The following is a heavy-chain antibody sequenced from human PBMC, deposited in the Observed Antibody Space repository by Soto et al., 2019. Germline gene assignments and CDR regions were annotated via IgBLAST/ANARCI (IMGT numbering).Heavy chain of an antibody. CDR1: GFIFTTSD. CDR3: GKGGGGDHGY. J-gene: IGHJ4*02. Sequence: EVQLVESEGGLVQPGGSLRLSCEASGFIFTTSDMSWVRQAPGKGLEWISSITITGDTTHYADSVKGRFTISRDNSRNTVYLQMNSLGVDDTAVNYCGKGGGGDHGYWGQGTLVAVSS. D-gene: IGHD2-21*02. V-gene: IGHV3-23*04. CDR2: ITITGDTT.